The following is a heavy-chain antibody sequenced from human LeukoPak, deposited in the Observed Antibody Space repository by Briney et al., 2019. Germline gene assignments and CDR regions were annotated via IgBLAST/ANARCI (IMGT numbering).Heavy chain of an antibody. CDR3: ARDFGTWFDP. D-gene: IGHD1-1*01. J-gene: IGHJ5*02. V-gene: IGHV1-18*01. CDR2: ISAYNGNT. CDR1: GYTFTSYA. Sequence: ASVKVSCKASGYTFTSYAMNWVRQAPGQGLEWMGWISAYNGNTNYAQKLQGRVTMTTDTSTSTAYMELRSLRSDDTAVYYCARDFGTWFDPWGQGTLVTVSS.